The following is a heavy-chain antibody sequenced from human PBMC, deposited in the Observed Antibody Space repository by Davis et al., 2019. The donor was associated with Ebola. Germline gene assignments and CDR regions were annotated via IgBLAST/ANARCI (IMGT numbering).Heavy chain of an antibody. Sequence: GESLKISCAASGFTFSSYGMHWVRQAPGKGLEWVAFIRYAGSDQYYADSVKGRFTISRDNAKNSLYLQMNSLRAEDTAVYYCASLYSSGWLYHDAFDIWGQGTMVTVSS. J-gene: IGHJ3*02. V-gene: IGHV3-30*02. CDR2: IRYAGSDQ. D-gene: IGHD6-19*01. CDR3: ASLYSSGWLYHDAFDI. CDR1: GFTFSSYG.